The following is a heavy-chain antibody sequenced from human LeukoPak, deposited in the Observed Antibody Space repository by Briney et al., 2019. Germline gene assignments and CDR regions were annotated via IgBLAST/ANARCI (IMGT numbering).Heavy chain of an antibody. V-gene: IGHV3-21*01. CDR1: GFTFSSYS. D-gene: IGHD2-2*01. Sequence: PGGSLRLSCAASGFTFSSYSMNWVGQAPGKGLEWVSSISSSSSYIYYADSVKGRFTISRDNAKNSLYLQMNSLRAEDTAVYYCARGVVPAATYNWFDPWGQGTLVTVSS. J-gene: IGHJ5*02. CDR3: ARGVVPAATYNWFDP. CDR2: ISSSSSYI.